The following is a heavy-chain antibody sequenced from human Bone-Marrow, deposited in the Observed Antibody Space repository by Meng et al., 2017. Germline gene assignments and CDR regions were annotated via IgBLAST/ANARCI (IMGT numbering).Heavy chain of an antibody. V-gene: IGHV1-2*06. CDR1: GYTFTGYY. CDR2: INPNSGGT. Sequence: ASVKVSCKASGYTFTGYYMHWVRQASGQGLEWMGRINPNSGGTNYAQKFQGRVTMTRDTSISTAYMELSRLRSDDTAVYYCARDTKFNYGDYAQMDYWGQGTLVTVSS. CDR3: ARDTKFNYGDYAQMDY. D-gene: IGHD4-17*01. J-gene: IGHJ4*02.